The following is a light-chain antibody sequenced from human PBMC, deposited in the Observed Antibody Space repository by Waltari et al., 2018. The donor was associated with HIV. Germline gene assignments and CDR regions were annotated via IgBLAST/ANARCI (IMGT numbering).Light chain of an antibody. V-gene: IGLV2-14*03. CDR2: DVT. CDR1: SSDIGAYNH. Sequence: QSALTQPASVSGSRGQSITMSCTGTSSDIGAYNHVSWFQQRPGKAPKLILYDVTDRPSGVSKRFSGSKSGITASLTISGLQADDEGDYYCSSYTASNTLWVFGGGTKLTVL. CDR3: SSYTASNTLWV. J-gene: IGLJ3*02.